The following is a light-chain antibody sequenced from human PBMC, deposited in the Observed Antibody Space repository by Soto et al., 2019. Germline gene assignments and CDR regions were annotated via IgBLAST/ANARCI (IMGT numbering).Light chain of an antibody. CDR2: DDN. CDR3: QSYDSSLSNLVV. Sequence: QSVLTQPPSVSGAPGQRVTISCTGSSSNTGADYDVHWYQHLPGSAPKLLIYDDNIRPSGVPDRFSGSKSGTSASLAITGLQAEDEGDYYCQSYDSSLSNLVVFGGVTTVTVL. V-gene: IGLV1-40*01. J-gene: IGLJ2*01. CDR1: SSNTGADYD.